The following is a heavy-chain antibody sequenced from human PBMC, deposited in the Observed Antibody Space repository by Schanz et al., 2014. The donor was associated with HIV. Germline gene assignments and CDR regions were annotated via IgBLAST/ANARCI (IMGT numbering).Heavy chain of an antibody. CDR2: SYNRGGT. CDR3: AKDSTYDILAGYYKGGNWFDP. J-gene: IGHJ5*02. D-gene: IGHD3-9*01. Sequence: QVQLQESGPGLVKPSQTLSLTCTVSGGSINSGDYYWTWIRQSPGKGLEWIGHSYNRGGTFYNPPLKSRVTISVDTSKSQFSLNLGSVTAEDTAVYYCAKDSTYDILAGYYKGGNWFDPWGQGTLVTVSS. CDR1: GGSINSGDYY. V-gene: IGHV4-30-4*01.